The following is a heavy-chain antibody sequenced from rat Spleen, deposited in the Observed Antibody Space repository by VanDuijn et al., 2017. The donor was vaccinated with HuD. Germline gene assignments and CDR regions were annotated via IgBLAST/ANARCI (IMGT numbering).Heavy chain of an antibody. Sequence: EVQLQESGPGLVKPSQSLSLTCSVTGYSITSSYRWNWIRKFPGNKLEWMGYINSAGSTNYNPSLKSRIPITRDTSKNQFFLQVNSVTTEDTATYYCATNYGGSFDYWGQGVMVTVSS. D-gene: IGHD1-11*01. V-gene: IGHV3-3*01. CDR2: INSAGST. CDR3: ATNYGGSFDY. J-gene: IGHJ2*01. CDR1: GYSITSSYR.